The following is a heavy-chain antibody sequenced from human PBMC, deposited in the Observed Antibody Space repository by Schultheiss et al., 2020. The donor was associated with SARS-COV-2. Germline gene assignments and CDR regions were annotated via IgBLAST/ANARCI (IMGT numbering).Heavy chain of an antibody. CDR1: GFTFTTYS. CDR2: IDTSSTYI. Sequence: GESLKISCAASGFTFTTYSMNWVRQAPGKGLEWVSSIDTSSTYIYYADSVKGRFTMSRDESKNTVFLQMNSLRADDTAIYYCAKDLGASRFYGMDVWGQGTTVTVSS. CDR3: AKDLGASRFYGMDV. V-gene: IGHV3-21*04. D-gene: IGHD3-16*01. J-gene: IGHJ6*02.